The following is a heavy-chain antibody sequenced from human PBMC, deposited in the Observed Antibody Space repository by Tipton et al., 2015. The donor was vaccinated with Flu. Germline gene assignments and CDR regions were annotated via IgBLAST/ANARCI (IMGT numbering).Heavy chain of an antibody. CDR3: ARRYCSGDSCVSGWFDP. J-gene: IGHJ5*02. V-gene: IGHV4-38-2*01. CDR2: IFHSGST. CDR1: GYSISSGYY. D-gene: IGHD2-15*01. Sequence: TLSLTCAVSGYSISSGYYWGWIRQPPGKGLEWMGSIFHSGSTYYNPTLKSRVTIPVDTSKNQFSLKLSSVTAADPAVSYCARRYCSGDSCVSGWFDPWGQGTLVTVSS.